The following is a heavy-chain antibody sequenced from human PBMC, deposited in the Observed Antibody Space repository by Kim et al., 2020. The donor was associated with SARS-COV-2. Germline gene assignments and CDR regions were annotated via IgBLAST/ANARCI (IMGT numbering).Heavy chain of an antibody. Sequence: VKGRCTSSRDNDKNSLYLQMNSLRAEDTAVYYCARLAAAGLDYYYGMDVWGQGTTVTVSS. J-gene: IGHJ6*02. CDR3: ARLAAAGLDYYYGMDV. D-gene: IGHD6-13*01. V-gene: IGHV3-21*01.